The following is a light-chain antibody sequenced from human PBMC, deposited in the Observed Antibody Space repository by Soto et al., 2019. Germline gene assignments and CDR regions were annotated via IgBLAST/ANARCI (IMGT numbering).Light chain of an antibody. V-gene: IGKV3-20*01. CDR1: QTVRNNY. CDR3: QHYDGSLT. CDR2: DAS. Sequence: EFVLTQSPGTLSLSPGERATLSCRASQTVRNNYLAWYQQKPGQAPRLLIYDASSRATGIPDRFSGGGSGTDFTLTISRLEPEDFAVYYCQHYDGSLTFGGGTRVEIK. J-gene: IGKJ4*01.